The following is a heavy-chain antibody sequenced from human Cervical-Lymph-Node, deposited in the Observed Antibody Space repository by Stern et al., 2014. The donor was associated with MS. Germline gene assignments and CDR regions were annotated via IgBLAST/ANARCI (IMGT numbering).Heavy chain of an antibody. Sequence: VQLVESGGGVVQPGRSLTLSCAASGFSLSNSAMHWVRQAPGKGLEWVAVMSFVGGNKKYGDSVKGRFSISRDMANNTLFLQMNSRRLEDTAVYYCMGVGDAMHVWGQGTTVIVSS. CDR2: MSFVGGNK. CDR3: MGVGDAMHV. V-gene: IGHV3-30*03. J-gene: IGHJ6*02. CDR1: GFSLSNSA.